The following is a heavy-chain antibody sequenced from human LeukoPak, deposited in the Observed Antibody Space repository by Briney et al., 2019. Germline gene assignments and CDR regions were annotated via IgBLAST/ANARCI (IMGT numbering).Heavy chain of an antibody. CDR1: GGSVIHYY. Sequence: PSQTLSLTCTVSGGSVIHYYWSWLRHPPGKALDWLGDIFYIVCTNYNPSLKSRVTISVDPAKSQFSLRLTSVTAADTAVYYCARPPVFDFWGQGTLVTVSS. V-gene: IGHV4-59*08. CDR2: IFYIVCT. J-gene: IGHJ5*01. CDR3: ARPPVFDF.